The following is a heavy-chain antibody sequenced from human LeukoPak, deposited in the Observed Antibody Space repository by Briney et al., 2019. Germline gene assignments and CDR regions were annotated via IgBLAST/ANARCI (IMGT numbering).Heavy chain of an antibody. V-gene: IGHV1-69*04. CDR1: GGTFSSYA. J-gene: IGHJ3*02. D-gene: IGHD6-6*01. Sequence: WASVKVSCKASGGTFSSYAISWVRQAPGQGLEWMGRIIPILGIANYAQKFQGRVTITADKSTSTAHMELSSLRSEDTAVYYCARDGGIEYSSKEGAFDIWGQGTMVTVSS. CDR3: ARDGGIEYSSKEGAFDI. CDR2: IIPILGIA.